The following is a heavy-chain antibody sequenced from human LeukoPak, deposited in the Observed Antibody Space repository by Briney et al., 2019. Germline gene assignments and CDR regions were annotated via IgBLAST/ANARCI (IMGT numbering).Heavy chain of an antibody. Sequence: PGGSLRLSCAASGFTFSRYAMSWVRQAPGKGLEWVSAISGSGGSTYYAESVKGRFTISRDNSKNTLYLQMNSLRAEDTAVYYCAKDFSVDAAGFDYWGQGTLVTVSS. CDR2: ISGSGGST. V-gene: IGHV3-23*01. CDR1: GFTFSRYA. CDR3: AKDFSVDAAGFDY. D-gene: IGHD6-19*01. J-gene: IGHJ4*02.